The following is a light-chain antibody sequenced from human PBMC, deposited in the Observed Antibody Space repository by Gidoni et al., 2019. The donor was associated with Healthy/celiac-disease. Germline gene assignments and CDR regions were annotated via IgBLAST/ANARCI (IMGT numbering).Light chain of an antibody. CDR3: QKSNSARALT. CDR1: QDINNY. Sequence: DIQMTQSPSSLSASVGDRVTITCRASQDINNYLAWYQQKPGKVPKLLIYAASTLQSGVPSRFSGSGSGTYFTLTISSLQPEDVATYYCQKSNSARALTFGGGTKVEIK. V-gene: IGKV1-27*01. J-gene: IGKJ4*01. CDR2: AAS.